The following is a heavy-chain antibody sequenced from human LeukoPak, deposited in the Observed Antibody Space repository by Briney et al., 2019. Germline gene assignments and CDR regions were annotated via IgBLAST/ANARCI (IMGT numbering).Heavy chain of an antibody. D-gene: IGHD3-10*01. CDR3: ARVISWFDP. J-gene: IGHJ5*02. V-gene: IGHV4-38-2*02. CDR2: IYHSGST. CDR1: GYSISSGYY. Sequence: SETLSLTCTVSGYSISSGYYWGWIRQPPGKGLEWIGSIYHSGSTYYNPSLKSRVTISVDTSKNQFSLKLSSVTAADMAVYYCARVISWFDPWGQGTLVTVSS.